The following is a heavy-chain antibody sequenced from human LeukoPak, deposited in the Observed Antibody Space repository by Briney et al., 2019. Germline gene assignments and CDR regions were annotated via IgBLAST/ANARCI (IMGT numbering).Heavy chain of an antibody. J-gene: IGHJ3*02. V-gene: IGHV3-11*03. CDR2: LSSSGRYT. CDR1: GFSFSEYY. CDR3: ARHSEGPVNDAFDI. D-gene: IGHD2-2*01. Sequence: GWSLRLSCAASGFSFSEYYMTWIRQAPGKGLEWVSNLSSSGRYTNYADSVRGRFTISRDNAKKSLYLQMNSLRAGDTAVYYCARHSEGPVNDAFDIWGQGTKVTVSS.